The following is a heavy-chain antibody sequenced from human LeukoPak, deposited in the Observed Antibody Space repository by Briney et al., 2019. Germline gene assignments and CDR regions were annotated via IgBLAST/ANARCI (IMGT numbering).Heavy chain of an antibody. J-gene: IGHJ5*02. CDR1: GDSIRSYY. V-gene: IGHV4-59*01. CDR3: AREEISPNWFDP. D-gene: IGHD2/OR15-2a*01. CDR2: IYYSGST. Sequence: SETLSLTCTVSGDSIRSYYWSWVRHPPGKGLEWIGYIYYSGSTNYSPSLKSRVTISLDTSKNQFSLKVSSVTAADTAVYYCAREEISPNWFDPWGQGTLVTVSS.